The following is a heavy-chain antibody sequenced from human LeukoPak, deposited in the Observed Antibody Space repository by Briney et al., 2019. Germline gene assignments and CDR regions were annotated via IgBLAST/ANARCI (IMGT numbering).Heavy chain of an antibody. D-gene: IGHD6-13*01. Sequence: PGGSLRLSCAASGFTFSSYSMNWVRQAPGKGLEWVSSISSSSSYIYYADSVKGRFTISRDNAKNSLYLQMNSLRAEDTAVYYCARDSKDIAAAGTLSWGQGTLVTVSS. CDR1: GFTFSSYS. CDR2: ISSSSSYI. V-gene: IGHV3-21*03. J-gene: IGHJ4*02. CDR3: ARDSKDIAAAGTLS.